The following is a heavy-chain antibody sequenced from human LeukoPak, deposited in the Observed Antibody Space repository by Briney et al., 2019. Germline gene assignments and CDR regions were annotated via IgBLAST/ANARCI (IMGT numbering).Heavy chain of an antibody. Sequence: PGGYLRLSCAASGFTFDDYAMHWVRQAPGKGLEWVSGISWNSGSIGYADSVKGRFTISRDNAKNSLYLQMNSLRAEDTALYYCAKDIEDIVALAFDIWGQGTMVTVSS. V-gene: IGHV3-9*01. CDR1: GFTFDDYA. J-gene: IGHJ3*02. CDR2: ISWNSGSI. D-gene: IGHD5-12*01. CDR3: AKDIEDIVALAFDI.